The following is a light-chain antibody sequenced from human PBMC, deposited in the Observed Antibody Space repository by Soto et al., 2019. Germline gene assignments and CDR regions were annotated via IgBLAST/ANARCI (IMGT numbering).Light chain of an antibody. CDR1: QSTSSY. CDR2: QAS. J-gene: IGKJ1*01. CDR3: QQYSSHST. Sequence: DIQMTQSPSTMSASVGDRVTITCRVSQSTSSYLAWYQQKPGKASKLLICQASTLENGVPSRFSGSGSGTEFSLTISRLQPDDFATYYCQQYSSHSTFGQGTKVDIK. V-gene: IGKV1-5*03.